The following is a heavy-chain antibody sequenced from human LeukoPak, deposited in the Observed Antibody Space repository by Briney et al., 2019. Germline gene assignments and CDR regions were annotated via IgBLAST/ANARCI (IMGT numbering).Heavy chain of an antibody. CDR3: ASGEEMATIPASYYYYGMDV. CDR2: IIPIFGTA. V-gene: IGHV1-69*13. J-gene: IGHJ6*02. CDR1: GGTFSSYA. Sequence: SVKVSCKASGGTFSSYAISWVRQAPGQGLEWMGGIIPIFGTANYAQKFQGRVTITADESTSTAYMELSSLRSEDTAVYYCASGEEMATIPASYYYYGMDVWGQGTTVTVSS. D-gene: IGHD5-24*01.